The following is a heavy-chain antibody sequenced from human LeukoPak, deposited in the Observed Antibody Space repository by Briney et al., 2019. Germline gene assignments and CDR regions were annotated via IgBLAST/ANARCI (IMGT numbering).Heavy chain of an antibody. CDR2: ISSSGSTI. CDR3: ARGTMIVVVTPSGIDY. J-gene: IGHJ4*02. D-gene: IGHD3-22*01. CDR1: GFTFSSYE. V-gene: IGHV3-48*03. Sequence: PGGSLRLSCAASGFTFSSYEMNWVRQAPGKGLEWVSYISSSGSTIYYADSVKGRFTISRDNAKNSLYLQMNSLRAEDTAVYYCARGTMIVVVTPSGIDYWGQGTLATVSS.